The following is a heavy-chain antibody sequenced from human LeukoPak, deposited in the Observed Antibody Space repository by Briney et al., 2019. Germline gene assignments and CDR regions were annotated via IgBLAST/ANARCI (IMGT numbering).Heavy chain of an antibody. CDR1: GFTFSDYY. J-gene: IGHJ4*02. CDR2: ISSSGSSI. CDR3: ARASSSGLYYFDY. Sequence: TAGGSLRLSCAASGFTFSDYYMSWIRQAPGKGLEWVSYISSSGSSIYYADSVKGRFTISRDNAKNSLYLQMNSLRAEDTAVYYCARASSSGLYYFDYWGQGTLVTVSS. V-gene: IGHV3-11*01. D-gene: IGHD6-19*01.